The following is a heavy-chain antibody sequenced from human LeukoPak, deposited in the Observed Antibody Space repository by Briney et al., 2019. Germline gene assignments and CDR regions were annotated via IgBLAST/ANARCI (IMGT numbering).Heavy chain of an antibody. J-gene: IGHJ4*02. CDR2: IKQDGSEK. CDR3: ARDPRYY. V-gene: IGHV3-7*01. Sequence: GGSLRLSCAAPGFTFSSYWMSWVRQAPGKGLEWVANIKQDGSEKYYVDSVKGRFTISRDNAKNSLYLQMNSLRAEDTAVYYCARDPRYYWGQGTLVTVSS. CDR1: GFTFSSYW.